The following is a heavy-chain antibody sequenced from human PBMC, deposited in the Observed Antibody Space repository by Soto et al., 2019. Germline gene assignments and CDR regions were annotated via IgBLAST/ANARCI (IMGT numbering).Heavy chain of an antibody. CDR3: ARGIPYGSGSYYTMNWFDP. Sequence: PGGSLRLSCAASGFTFSSYDMHWVRQATGKGLEWVSAIGTAGDTYYPGSVKGRFTISRENAKNSLYLQMNSLRAGDTAVYYCARGIPYGSGSYYTMNWFDPWGQGTLVTVSS. CDR1: GFTFSSYD. J-gene: IGHJ5*02. CDR2: IGTAGDT. V-gene: IGHV3-13*01. D-gene: IGHD3-10*01.